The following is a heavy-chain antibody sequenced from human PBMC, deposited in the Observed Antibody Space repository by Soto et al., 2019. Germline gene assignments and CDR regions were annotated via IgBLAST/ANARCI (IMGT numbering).Heavy chain of an antibody. CDR3: ATDSRVPLDY. V-gene: IGHV1-18*01. D-gene: IGHD2-2*01. J-gene: IGHJ4*02. CDR1: GYTFTSYG. Sequence: ASVKVSCKASGYTFTSYGISWARQAPGQGLEWMGWISAYNGNTNYAQKLQGRVTMTTDTSTNTAYMELRSLRSDDTAVYYCATDSRVPLDYWGQGTLVTVSS. CDR2: ISAYNGNT.